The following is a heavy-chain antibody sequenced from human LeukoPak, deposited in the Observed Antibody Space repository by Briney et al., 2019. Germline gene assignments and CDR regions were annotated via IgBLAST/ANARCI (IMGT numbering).Heavy chain of an antibody. CDR3: ARAPEPDYYDSSGYPGRGY. CDR1: GYTFTSYA. V-gene: IGHV7-4-1*02. J-gene: IGHJ4*02. CDR2: INTNTGNP. D-gene: IGHD3-22*01. Sequence: ASVKVSCKASGYTFTSYAMNWVRQAPGQGLEWMGWINTNTGNPTYAQGFTGRFVFSLDTSVSTVYLQISSLKAEDTAVYYCARAPEPDYYDSSGYPGRGYWGQGTLVTVSS.